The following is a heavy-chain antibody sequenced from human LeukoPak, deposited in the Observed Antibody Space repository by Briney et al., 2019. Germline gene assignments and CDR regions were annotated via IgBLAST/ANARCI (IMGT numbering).Heavy chain of an antibody. CDR2: IYPGDSDT. Sequence: GESLRISCKGSGYSFTRYWIGWVRQMPGKGLERMGIIYPGDSDTRYSPSFQGQVTISVDKSISTAYLQWGSLKASDTAIYYCAKIDRQYCSRSSCYALDYWGQGTQVTVSS. CDR3: AKIDRQYCSRSSCYALDY. D-gene: IGHD2-2*01. V-gene: IGHV5-51*01. J-gene: IGHJ4*02. CDR1: GYSFTRYW.